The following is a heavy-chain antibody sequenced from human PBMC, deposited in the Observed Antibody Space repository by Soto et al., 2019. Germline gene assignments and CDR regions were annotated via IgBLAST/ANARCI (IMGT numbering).Heavy chain of an antibody. CDR2: IIPIFGTA. D-gene: IGHD6-13*01. Sequence: VASVKVSCKASGGTFSSYAISWVRQAPGQGLEWMGGIIPIFGTANYAQKSQGRVTITADKSTSTAYMELSSLRSEDTAVYYCARDPPVAGSSWSDAFHICGPGTMVTVSS. V-gene: IGHV1-69*06. J-gene: IGHJ3*02. CDR1: GGTFSSYA. CDR3: ARDPPVAGSSWSDAFHI.